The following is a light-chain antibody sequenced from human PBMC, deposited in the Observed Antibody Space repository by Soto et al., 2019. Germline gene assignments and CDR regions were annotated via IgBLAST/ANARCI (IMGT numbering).Light chain of an antibody. V-gene: IGLV1-47*01. J-gene: IGLJ2*01. CDR2: RNS. CDR3: AAWDDSLSAVV. CDR1: SSNIGSNY. Sequence: QSVLTQSPSASGTPGQRVTISCSGSSSNIGSNYVYWYQQLPGTAPKPLIYRNSQRPSGVPDRFSGSRSGTSASLAISGLRSEDEADYYCAAWDDSLSAVVFGGGTKLTVL.